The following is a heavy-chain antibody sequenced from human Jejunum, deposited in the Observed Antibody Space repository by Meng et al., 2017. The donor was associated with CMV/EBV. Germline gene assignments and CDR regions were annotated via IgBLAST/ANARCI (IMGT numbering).Heavy chain of an antibody. CDR1: GFTFSTYQ. J-gene: IGHJ4*02. D-gene: IGHD3-16*01. CDR3: ARGAGTSGELDY. V-gene: IGHV3-48*03. Sequence: AASGFTFSTYQMNWVRQAPGKGLEWVSYISRSASTIYYADSVKGRLTISRDNAQNSLYLQMNSLRVDDTGVYYCARGAGTSGELDYWGQGTLVTVSS. CDR2: ISRSASTI.